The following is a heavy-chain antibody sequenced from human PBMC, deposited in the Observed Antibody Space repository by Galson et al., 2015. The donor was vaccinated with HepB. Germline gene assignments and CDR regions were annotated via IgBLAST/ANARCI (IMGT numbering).Heavy chain of an antibody. Sequence: ETLSLTCTVSGGSISSYSWNWVRQSPEKGLEWIGYIYYSGSTNYNPSLNSRVTISVDTSKNRFSLKLNSVTAADTAVYYCARWRYGDGFDVWGQGTMVTVSS. CDR3: ARWRYGDGFDV. V-gene: IGHV4-59*08. CDR1: GGSISSYS. CDR2: IYYSGST. J-gene: IGHJ3*01. D-gene: IGHD1-1*01.